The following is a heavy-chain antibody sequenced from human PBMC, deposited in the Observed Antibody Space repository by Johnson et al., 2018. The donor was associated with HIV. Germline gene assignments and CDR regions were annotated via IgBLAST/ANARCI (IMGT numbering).Heavy chain of an antibody. CDR1: GFTFSSYA. CDR3: ARDQLGRLPCAFDI. CDR2: ISYDGSNK. J-gene: IGHJ3*02. Sequence: VQLVESGGGVVQPGRSLRLSCAASGFTFSSYAMHWVRQAPGKGLEWVAVISYDGSNKYYADSVKGPFTISRDNSKNTLYLQMNSLRAEDTALYYCARDQLGRLPCAFDIWGQGTMVTVSS. D-gene: IGHD6-13*01. V-gene: IGHV3-30-3*01.